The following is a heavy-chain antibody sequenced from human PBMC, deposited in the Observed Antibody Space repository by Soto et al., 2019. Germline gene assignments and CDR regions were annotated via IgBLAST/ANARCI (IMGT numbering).Heavy chain of an antibody. J-gene: IGHJ4*02. D-gene: IGHD6-19*01. Sequence: QLQLLESGGDLVKPGGSLRLSCAASGFTVSGNDLSWIRQAPGKGLEWVSSIGSSGRAIYYADSVKGRFTISRDNTKDSLYLHMSSRRDEDTAIYSCAGHHRSGWLYVDSGGEGTLVTVSS. CDR2: IGSSGRAI. CDR1: GFTVSGND. CDR3: AGHHRSGWLYVDS. V-gene: IGHV3-11*01.